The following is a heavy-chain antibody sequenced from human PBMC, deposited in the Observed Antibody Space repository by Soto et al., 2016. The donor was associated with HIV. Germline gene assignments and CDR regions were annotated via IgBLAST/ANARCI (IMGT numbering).Heavy chain of an antibody. V-gene: IGHV4-4*07. CDR1: GGSISSYY. CDR2: IYSSGNT. J-gene: IGHJ5*02. Sequence: QVQLQESGPGLVKPSETLSLTCTVSGGSISSYYWSWIRQPAGKGLEWIGRIYSSGNTNYSPSLKSRVTMSVDTSKNQFSLKLSSVTAADTAVYYCVREYYFEPRWFDPWGQGTLVTVSS. CDR3: VREYYFEPRWFDP. D-gene: IGHD3-22*01.